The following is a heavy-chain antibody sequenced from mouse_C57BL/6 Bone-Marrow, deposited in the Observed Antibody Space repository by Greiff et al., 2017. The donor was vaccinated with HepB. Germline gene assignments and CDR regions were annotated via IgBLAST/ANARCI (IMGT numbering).Heavy chain of an antibody. V-gene: IGHV5-6*01. CDR1: GFTFSSYG. Sequence: EVQRVESGGDLVKPGGSLKLSCAASGFTFSSYGMSWVRQTPDKRLEWVATISSGGSYTYYPDSVKGRFTISRDNAKNTLYLQMSSLKSEDTAMYYCARRIWDYDGFAYWGQGTLVTVSA. D-gene: IGHD2-4*01. CDR3: ARRIWDYDGFAY. J-gene: IGHJ3*01. CDR2: ISSGGSYT.